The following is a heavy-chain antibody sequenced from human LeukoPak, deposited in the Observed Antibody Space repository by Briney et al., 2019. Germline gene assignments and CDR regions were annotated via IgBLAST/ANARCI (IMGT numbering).Heavy chain of an antibody. D-gene: IGHD3-10*01. CDR3: ARDLWYYGSESYFGDNYYSGMDV. CDR2: ISYDGSEE. J-gene: IGHJ6*02. CDR1: GFPFSNFA. Sequence: PGGSLRLSCVASGFPFSNFAVHWVRQSPGEGLQWVAVISYDGSEEYYADFVKGRFTISNDTSKNTVYLQMNSLRAEDTAVYYCARDLWYYGSESYFGDNYYSGMDVWGQGTTVTVSS. V-gene: IGHV3-30*04.